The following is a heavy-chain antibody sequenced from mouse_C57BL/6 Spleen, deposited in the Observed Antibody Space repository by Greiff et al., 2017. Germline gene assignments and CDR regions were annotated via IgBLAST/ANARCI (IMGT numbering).Heavy chain of an antibody. CDR2: IYPGDGDT. D-gene: IGHD2-3*01. CDR1: GYAFSSYW. J-gene: IGHJ2*01. CDR3: ARGDGSPFDY. Sequence: VKLQQSGAELVKPGASVKISCKASGYAFSSYWMNWVKQRPGKGLEWIGQIYPGDGDTNYNGKFKGKATLTADKSSSTAYMQISSLASEDSAVYFCARGDGSPFDYWGQGTTLTVSS. V-gene: IGHV1-80*01.